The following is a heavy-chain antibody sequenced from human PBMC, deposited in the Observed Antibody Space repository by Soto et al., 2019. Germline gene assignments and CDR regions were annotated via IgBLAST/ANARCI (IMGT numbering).Heavy chain of an antibody. D-gene: IGHD2-15*01. Sequence: QLQLQESGPGLVKPSETLSLTCTVSGGSISSSSYYWGWIRQPPGKGLEWIGSIYYSGSTYYNPSLKSRVTISVDTSKNQFSLKLSSVTAADTAVYYCARHRLDIVVVVAAIAGMDVWGQGTTVTVSS. V-gene: IGHV4-39*01. J-gene: IGHJ6*02. CDR2: IYYSGST. CDR1: GGSISSSSYY. CDR3: ARHRLDIVVVVAAIAGMDV.